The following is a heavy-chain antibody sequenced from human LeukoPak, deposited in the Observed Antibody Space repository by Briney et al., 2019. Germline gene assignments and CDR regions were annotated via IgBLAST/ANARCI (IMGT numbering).Heavy chain of an antibody. D-gene: IGHD1-1*01. CDR1: GFTFSNYW. CDR3: ARRGTGPFDY. J-gene: IGHJ4*02. Sequence: GGSLRLSCAASGFTFSNYWMSWVRQAPGKGLEWVANMKQDGSEEYYVDSVKGRFTISRDNAKNSLYLQMNSLRAEDTAVYYCARRGTGPFDYLGQGTLITVSS. CDR2: MKQDGSEE. V-gene: IGHV3-7*01.